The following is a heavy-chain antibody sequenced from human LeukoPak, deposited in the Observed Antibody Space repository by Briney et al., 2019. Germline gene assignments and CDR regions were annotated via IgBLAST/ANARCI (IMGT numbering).Heavy chain of an antibody. CDR3: ARGGGLDV. Sequence: GGSLRLSCAASGFTVSSNYMNWVRQAPGKGLEWVASINHNGNVNYYVDSVKGRFTISRDNAKNSLYLQMSNLRAKDTAVYFCARGGGLDVWGQGATVTVSS. D-gene: IGHD3-16*01. J-gene: IGHJ6*02. V-gene: IGHV3-7*03. CDR1: GFTVSSNY. CDR2: INHNGNVN.